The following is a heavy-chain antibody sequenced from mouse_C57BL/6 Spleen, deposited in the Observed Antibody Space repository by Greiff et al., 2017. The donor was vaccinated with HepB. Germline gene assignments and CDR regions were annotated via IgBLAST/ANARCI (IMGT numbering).Heavy chain of an antibody. V-gene: IGHV1-15*01. CDR2: IDPETGGT. Sequence: VQLQQSGAELVRPGASVTLSCKASGYTFTDYEMHWVKQTPVHGLEWIGAIDPETGGTAYNQKFKGKAILTADNSSSTAYMELRSLTSEDSAVYYCTRSYDGYYDWYFDVWGTGTTVTVSS. J-gene: IGHJ1*03. CDR3: TRSYDGYYDWYFDV. D-gene: IGHD2-3*01. CDR1: GYTFTDYE.